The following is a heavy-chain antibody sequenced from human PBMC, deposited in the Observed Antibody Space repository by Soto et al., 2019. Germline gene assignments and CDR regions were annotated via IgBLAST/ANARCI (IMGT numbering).Heavy chain of an antibody. Sequence: GGSLRLSCAASGFTFSSYGMHWVRQAPGKGLEWVAVKWYDGSNKYYADSVKGRFTISRDNSKNTLYLQMNSLRAEDTAVYYCARGDSPLIGAAAGLGYYYYGMDVWGQGTTVTVSS. CDR2: KWYDGSNK. CDR1: GFTFSSYG. V-gene: IGHV3-33*01. J-gene: IGHJ6*02. D-gene: IGHD6-13*01. CDR3: ARGDSPLIGAAAGLGYYYYGMDV.